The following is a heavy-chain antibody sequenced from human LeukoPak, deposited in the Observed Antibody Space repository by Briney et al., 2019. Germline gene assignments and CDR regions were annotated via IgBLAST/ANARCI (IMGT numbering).Heavy chain of an antibody. CDR2: IYTSGST. CDR1: GGSISSYY. J-gene: IGHJ4*02. V-gene: IGHV4-4*07. D-gene: IGHD3-22*01. Sequence: PSETLSLTCTVSGGSISSYYWSWIWQPAGKGLEWIGRIYTSGSTNYNPSLKSRVTMSVDTSKNQFSLKLSSVTAADTAVYYCAREGYYYDSSGYYSWGQGTLVTVSS. CDR3: AREGYYYDSSGYYS.